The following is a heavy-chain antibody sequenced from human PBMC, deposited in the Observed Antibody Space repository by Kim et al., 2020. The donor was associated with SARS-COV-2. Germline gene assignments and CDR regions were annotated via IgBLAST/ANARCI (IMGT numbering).Heavy chain of an antibody. CDR2: ISSSSSTI. D-gene: IGHD3-22*01. J-gene: IGHJ4*02. CDR3: ARDQYYYDSSGYPTHDY. CDR1: GFTFSSYS. Sequence: GGSLRLSCAASGFTFSSYSMNWVRQAPGKGLEWVSYISSSSSTIYYADSVKGRFTISRDNAKNSLYLQMNSLRDEDTAVYYCARDQYYYDSSGYPTHDYWGQGTLVTVSS. V-gene: IGHV3-48*02.